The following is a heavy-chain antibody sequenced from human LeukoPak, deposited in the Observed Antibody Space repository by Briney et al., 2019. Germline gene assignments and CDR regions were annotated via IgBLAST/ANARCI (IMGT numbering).Heavy chain of an antibody. V-gene: IGHV3-23*01. CDR1: GFTFGDFA. Sequence: PGGSLRLSCAASGFTFGDFAVSWVRLPPGKGLQWVSTISGSGDGTYYADSVKGRFTISRDNSKNTLYLQMNSLRAEDTAVYYCAKGFLASCSGTRCYPFDHWGQGTPVTVSS. D-gene: IGHD2-15*01. CDR3: AKGFLASCSGTRCYPFDH. CDR2: ISGSGDGT. J-gene: IGHJ4*02.